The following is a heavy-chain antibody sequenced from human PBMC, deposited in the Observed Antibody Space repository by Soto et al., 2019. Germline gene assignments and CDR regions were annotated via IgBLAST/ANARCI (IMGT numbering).Heavy chain of an antibody. V-gene: IGHV3-33*01. J-gene: IGHJ6*02. D-gene: IGHD1-1*01. CDR3: ARVEGHATTNYGMDV. CDR1: GFSFCSYG. CDR2: IWYDGSNK. Sequence: LRLSCASSGFSFCSYGVHWVRQAPGKGLEWVAVIWYDGSNKYYADSVKGRFTISRDNSKNTLYLQMNSLRAEDTAVYYCARVEGHATTNYGMDVCGQGTTVTVSS.